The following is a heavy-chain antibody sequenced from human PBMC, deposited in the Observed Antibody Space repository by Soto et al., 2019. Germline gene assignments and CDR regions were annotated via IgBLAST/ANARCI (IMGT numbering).Heavy chain of an antibody. V-gene: IGHV1-18*01. CDR1: GYTFSSYG. Sequence: QVKLVQSGGEVKKPGASVKISCKASGYTFSSYGISWVRKAPGQGLEWMGWISAYNGNTNYAQKFQGRVIMTTDTSTRTAYMELRSLRSDDTAIYYCARTLNEWLLGLEWGQGTLVTVSS. CDR2: ISAYNGNT. CDR3: ARTLNEWLLGLE. D-gene: IGHD3-3*01. J-gene: IGHJ4*02.